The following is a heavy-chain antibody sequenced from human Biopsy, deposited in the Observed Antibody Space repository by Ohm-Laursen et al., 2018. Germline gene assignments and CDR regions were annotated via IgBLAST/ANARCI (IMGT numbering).Heavy chain of an antibody. CDR1: GFSFTGYY. V-gene: IGHV1-2*02. CDR3: ALQSVAQMKNFDY. J-gene: IGHJ4*02. D-gene: IGHD6-19*01. Sequence: ASVKVSCKASGFSFTGYYIHWVRQAPGQGLEWMGWISPKSGDTNYAHKFQGNTTMTRDTSMSTAYMEMSRLRCDDTAVYYCALQSVAQMKNFDYWGQGTLVTVSS. CDR2: ISPKSGDT.